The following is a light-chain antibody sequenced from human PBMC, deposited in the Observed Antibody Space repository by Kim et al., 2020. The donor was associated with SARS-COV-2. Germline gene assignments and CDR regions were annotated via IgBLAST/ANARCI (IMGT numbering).Light chain of an antibody. CDR1: SSDVGSYNR. J-gene: IGLJ3*02. CDR3: SSYTIINTWV. V-gene: IGLV2-18*02. CDR2: AVN. Sequence: GQSVTISCTGTSSDVGSYNRVSWYQQPPGTAPKRMIYAVNNRPSGVPDRFSGSKSGNTASLTISGLQAEDEADYYCSSYTIINTWVFGGGTQLTVL.